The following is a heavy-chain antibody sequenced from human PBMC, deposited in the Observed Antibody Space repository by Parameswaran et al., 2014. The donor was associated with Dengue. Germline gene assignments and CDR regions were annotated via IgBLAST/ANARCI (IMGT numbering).Heavy chain of an antibody. J-gene: IGHJ6*02. CDR2: IDWDDDK. D-gene: IGHD3-10*01. V-gene: IGHV2-70*01. Sequence: RWIRQPPGKALEWLALIDWDDDKYYSTSLKTRLTISKDTSKNQVVLTMTNMDPVDTATYYCARIKLLWFGELFPTRDDYYYYGMDVWGQGTTVTVSS. CDR3: ARIKLLWFGELFPTRDDYYYYGMDV.